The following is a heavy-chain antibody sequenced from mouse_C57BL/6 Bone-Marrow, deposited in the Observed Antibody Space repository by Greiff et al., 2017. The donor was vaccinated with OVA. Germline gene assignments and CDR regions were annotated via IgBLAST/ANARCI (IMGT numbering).Heavy chain of an antibody. CDR3: TRDYGWFAY. Sequence: EVQLQESGEGLVKPGGSLKLSCAASGFTFSSYAMSWVRQTPEKRLEWVAYITSGGDYIYYADTVKGRFTISRDNARNTLYLQMSSLKSEDTAMYYCTRDYGWFAYWGQGTLVTVSA. V-gene: IGHV5-9-1*02. CDR2: ITSGGDYI. D-gene: IGHD2-4*01. J-gene: IGHJ3*01. CDR1: GFTFSSYA.